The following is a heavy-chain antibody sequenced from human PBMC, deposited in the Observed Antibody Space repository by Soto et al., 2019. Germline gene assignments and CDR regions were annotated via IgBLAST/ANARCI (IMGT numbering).Heavy chain of an antibody. J-gene: IGHJ6*02. Sequence: EVQLVESGGGLVKPGGSLRLSCAASGFTFSNAWMNWVRQAPGKGLEWVGRIKSNTDGGTTDYAAPVKGRFTISRDDSKNTLYLQMNSLKTEDPSVYYCTTGGGDYCSGGSCHYYYYYGMDVWGQGTTVTVSS. CDR1: GFTFSNAW. CDR2: IKSNTDGGTT. D-gene: IGHD2-15*01. CDR3: TTGGGDYCSGGSCHYYYYYGMDV. V-gene: IGHV3-15*07.